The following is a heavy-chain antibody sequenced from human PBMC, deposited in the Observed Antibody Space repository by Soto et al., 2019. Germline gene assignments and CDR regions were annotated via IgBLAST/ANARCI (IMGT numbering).Heavy chain of an antibody. D-gene: IGHD6-19*01. CDR1: GYTFTSYD. Sequence: QVQLVQSGAEVKKPGASVKVSCKASGYTFTSYDINWVRQATGQGLEWMGWMNPNSGNTGYAQKFQGRVTMTRNTSISTAYMELSSLRSEGTAVYYCASSSGWYVGYYFDYWGQGTLVTVSS. J-gene: IGHJ4*02. CDR3: ASSSGWYVGYYFDY. CDR2: MNPNSGNT. V-gene: IGHV1-8*01.